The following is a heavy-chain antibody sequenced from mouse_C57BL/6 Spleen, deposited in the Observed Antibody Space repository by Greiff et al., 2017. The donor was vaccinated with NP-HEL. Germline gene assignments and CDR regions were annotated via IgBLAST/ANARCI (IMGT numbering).Heavy chain of an antibody. CDR2: ISSGSSTI. CDR1: GFTFSDYG. D-gene: IGHD2-4*01. V-gene: IGHV5-17*01. J-gene: IGHJ3*01. Sequence: EVMLVESGGGLVKPGGSLKLSCAASGFTFSDYGMHWVRQAPEKGLEWVAYISSGSSTIYYADTVKGRFTISRDNAKNTLFLQMTSLRSEDTAMYYCARRRGYDYDAFAYWGQGTLVTVSA. CDR3: ARRRGYDYDAFAY.